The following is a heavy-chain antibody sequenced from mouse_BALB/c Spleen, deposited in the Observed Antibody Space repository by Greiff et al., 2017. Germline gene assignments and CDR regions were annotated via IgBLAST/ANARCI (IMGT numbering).Heavy chain of an antibody. Sequence: VQLKQSGPELVKPGASVKISCKASGYTFTDYNMHWVKQSHGKSLEWIGYIYPYNGGTGYNQKFKSKATLTVDNSSSTAYMELRSLTSEDSAVYYCARGDYYGSSYSGYFDVWGAGTTVTVSS. CDR3: ARGDYYGSSYSGYFDV. J-gene: IGHJ1*01. CDR1: GYTFTDYN. D-gene: IGHD1-1*01. V-gene: IGHV1S29*02. CDR2: IYPYNGGT.